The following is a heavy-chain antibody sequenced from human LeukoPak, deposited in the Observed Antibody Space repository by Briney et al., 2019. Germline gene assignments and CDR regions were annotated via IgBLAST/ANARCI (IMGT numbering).Heavy chain of an antibody. Sequence: ASVTVSCKASGYTFTSYGISWVRRAPGQGLEWMGWISAYNGNTNYAQKLQGRVTMTTDTSTSTAYMELRSLRSDDTAVYYCAREIEYCTNGVCFPWFDPWGQGTLVTVSS. CDR1: GYTFTSYG. J-gene: IGHJ5*02. D-gene: IGHD2-8*01. V-gene: IGHV1-18*01. CDR2: ISAYNGNT. CDR3: AREIEYCTNGVCFPWFDP.